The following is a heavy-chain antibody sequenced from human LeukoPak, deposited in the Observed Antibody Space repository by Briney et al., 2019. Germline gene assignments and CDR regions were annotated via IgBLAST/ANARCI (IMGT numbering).Heavy chain of an antibody. CDR1: GFTFSSYA. CDR3: AKDLPAYYYGSGSYYEDAFDI. J-gene: IGHJ3*02. V-gene: IGHV3-23*01. CDR2: ISGSGGST. Sequence: SGGSLRLSCAASGFTFSSYAMSWVRQAPGKGLEWVSAISGSGGSTYYADSVKGRFTISRDNSKNTLYPQMNSLRAEDTAVYYCAKDLPAYYYGSGSYYEDAFDIWGQGTMVTVSS. D-gene: IGHD3-10*01.